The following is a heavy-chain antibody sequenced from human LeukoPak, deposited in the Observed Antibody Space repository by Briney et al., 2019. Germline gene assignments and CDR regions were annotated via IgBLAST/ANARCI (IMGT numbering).Heavy chain of an antibody. J-gene: IGHJ4*02. CDR2: IKSRSDGGTT. D-gene: IGHD2-21*01. V-gene: IGHV3-15*01. CDR1: GFTFSYAW. CDR3: TTDGLYSIDN. Sequence: KSGGSLRLSCAASGFTFSYAWMNWVRQSPGKGLEWVGRIKSRSDGGTTDYAAPVKGRFTISRDDSKNTLYLQMNSLKTEDTAVYYCTTDGLYSIDNWGQGTQVTVSS.